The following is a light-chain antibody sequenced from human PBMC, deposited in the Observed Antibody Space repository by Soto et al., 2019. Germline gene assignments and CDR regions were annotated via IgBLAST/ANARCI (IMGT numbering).Light chain of an antibody. CDR1: QSVSSN. Sequence: EIVMTQSPATLSVSPGERATLSCRASQSVSSNLAWYQQKPGQAPRLLIYGASTRATGIPARFSGSGSGTEFTLTISSLQSEDFAVYYCQQYIYWPWTFGQGT. J-gene: IGKJ1*01. CDR3: QQYIYWPWT. V-gene: IGKV3-15*01. CDR2: GAS.